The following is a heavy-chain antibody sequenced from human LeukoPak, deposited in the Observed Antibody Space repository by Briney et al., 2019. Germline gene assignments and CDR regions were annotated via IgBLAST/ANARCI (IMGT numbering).Heavy chain of an antibody. J-gene: IGHJ4*02. CDR1: GFTFSSYS. V-gene: IGHV3-21*01. CDR3: ARDLNAAAGTPGGVY. Sequence: PGGSLRLSCAASGFTFSSYSMNWVRQAPGKGLEWVSSICSSSSYIYYADSVKGRFTISRDNAKNSLYLQMNSLRAEDTAVYYCARDLNAAAGTPGGVYWGQGTLVTVSS. CDR2: ICSSSSYI. D-gene: IGHD6-13*01.